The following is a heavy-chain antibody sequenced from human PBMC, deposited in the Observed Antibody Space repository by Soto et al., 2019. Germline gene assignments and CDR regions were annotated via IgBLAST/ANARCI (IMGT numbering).Heavy chain of an antibody. J-gene: IGHJ4*02. V-gene: IGHV3-30*18. CDR1: GFTFSSYG. CDR2: ISYDGSNK. CDR3: AKGLDTAMDHDY. Sequence: QVQLVESGGGVVQPGRSLRLSCAASGFTFSSYGMHWVRQAPGKGLEWVAVISYDGSNKYYADSVKGRFTISRDNSKNTLYLQMNSLRAEDTAVYYCAKGLDTAMDHDYWGQGTLVTVSS. D-gene: IGHD5-18*01.